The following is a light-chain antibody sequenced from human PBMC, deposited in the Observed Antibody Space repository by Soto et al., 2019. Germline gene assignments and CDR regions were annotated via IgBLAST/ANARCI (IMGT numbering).Light chain of an antibody. Sequence: EIVLTQSPDTLSLSPGERVTLSCRASQSVTNSYLAWYQQKPGQGPRLLIHGASSRATGTPDRFSGSGSGTDFTLTISRLEPEDFAVDYWQQYGATPGTFGQGTKLDIK. CDR3: QQYGATPGT. CDR1: QSVTNSY. J-gene: IGKJ1*01. V-gene: IGKV3-20*01. CDR2: GAS.